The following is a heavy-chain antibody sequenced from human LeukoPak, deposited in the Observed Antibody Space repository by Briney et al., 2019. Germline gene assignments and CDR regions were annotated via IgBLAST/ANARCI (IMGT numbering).Heavy chain of an antibody. CDR1: GFTFSSYT. Sequence: GGSLRLSCAASGFTFSSYTMNWVRQAPGKGLEWVSSIRSSSSYIYYADSVKGRFTISRDNAKNSLYLQMNSLRAEDTAVYHCARDGWLDYWGQGTLVTVSS. D-gene: IGHD5-24*01. V-gene: IGHV3-21*01. J-gene: IGHJ4*02. CDR3: ARDGWLDY. CDR2: IRSSSSYI.